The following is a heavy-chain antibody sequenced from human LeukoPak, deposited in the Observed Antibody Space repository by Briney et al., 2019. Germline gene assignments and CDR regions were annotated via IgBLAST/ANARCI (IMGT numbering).Heavy chain of an antibody. CDR1: LGSLSGYY. CDR2: INHSGST. J-gene: IGHJ4*02. CDR3: ARWAWLPRRGYFDY. Sequence: SETLSLTRAVYLGSLSGYYWSGIRQPPAKGLEGMGQINHSGSTNYNPSLNSRVTISVYTYKTQFSLKLSSVTAADTAVSYCARWAWLPRRGYFDYWGQGTLVTVSS. D-gene: IGHD6-19*01. V-gene: IGHV4-34*01.